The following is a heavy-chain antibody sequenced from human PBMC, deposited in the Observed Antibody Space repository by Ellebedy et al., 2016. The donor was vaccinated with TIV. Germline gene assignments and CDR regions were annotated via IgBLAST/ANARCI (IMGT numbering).Heavy chain of an antibody. V-gene: IGHV1-18*01. Sequence: ASVKVSCXASGYTFTSYGISWVRQAPGQGLEWMGWISAYNGNTNYAQKLQGRVTMTTDTSTSTAYMELRSLRSDDTAVYYCATTGGYDFWSGWKDYYMDVWGKGTTVTVSS. CDR1: GYTFTSYG. CDR3: ATTGGYDFWSGWKDYYMDV. D-gene: IGHD3-3*01. CDR2: ISAYNGNT. J-gene: IGHJ6*03.